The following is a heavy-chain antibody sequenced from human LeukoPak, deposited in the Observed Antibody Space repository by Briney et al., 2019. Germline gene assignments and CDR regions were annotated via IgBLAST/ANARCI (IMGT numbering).Heavy chain of an antibody. CDR2: SNHLGST. V-gene: IGHV4-34*01. CDR3: ARDGREGVAGPEYFQH. D-gene: IGHD6-19*01. CDR1: GGSFSGYS. Sequence: SETLSLTCAVYGGSFSGYSWSWIRQPPGKGLEWIGESNHLGSTNYNPSLKSRVTISVDTSKNQFSLKLNSVTAADTAVYYCARDGREGVAGPEYFQHWGQGTLVTVSS. J-gene: IGHJ1*01.